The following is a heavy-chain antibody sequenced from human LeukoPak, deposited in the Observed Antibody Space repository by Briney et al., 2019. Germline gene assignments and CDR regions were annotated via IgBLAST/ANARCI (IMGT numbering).Heavy chain of an antibody. V-gene: IGHV3-23*01. CDR3: ANEIRPNDY. CDR1: EFDFSSHA. CDR2: ISISGSKT. D-gene: IGHD4-17*01. Sequence: RPGGSLRLSCAASEFDFSSHAMTWVCQAPGKGLEWVSAISISGSKTYYADSVKGRFTISRGNSKNTLYLQMNSLRAEDTAVYYCANEIRPNDYWGQGTQVTVSS. J-gene: IGHJ4*02.